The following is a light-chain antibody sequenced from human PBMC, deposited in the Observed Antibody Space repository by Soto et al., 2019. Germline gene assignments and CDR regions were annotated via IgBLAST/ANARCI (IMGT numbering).Light chain of an antibody. Sequence: QSVLTQPPSASGTPGQRVTISCSGSSSNIGNNFLYWYQQLPGTAPKLLIYSNNQRPSGVPDRFSGSKSGTAASLAISCLRSEDEADYYCAAWDDSLSGLVLGGGTKLTVL. V-gene: IGLV1-47*02. CDR2: SNN. CDR3: AAWDDSLSGLV. J-gene: IGLJ2*01. CDR1: SSNIGNNF.